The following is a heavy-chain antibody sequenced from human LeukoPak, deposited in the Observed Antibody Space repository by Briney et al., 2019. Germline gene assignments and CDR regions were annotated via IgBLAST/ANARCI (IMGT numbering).Heavy chain of an antibody. CDR3: ARHLNSGGNSPLVY. V-gene: IGHV4-39*01. CDR1: GDSITSTPYY. CDR2: IYYSGST. J-gene: IGHJ4*02. Sequence: SETLSLTCTVSGDSITSTPYYWGWIRQSPGKGLEWIGIIYYSGSTYYNPSLKSRVTMSVDTSKNQFSLKLYSVTAADMAVYFCARHLNSGGNSPLVYWGQGTLVTVSS. D-gene: IGHD4-23*01.